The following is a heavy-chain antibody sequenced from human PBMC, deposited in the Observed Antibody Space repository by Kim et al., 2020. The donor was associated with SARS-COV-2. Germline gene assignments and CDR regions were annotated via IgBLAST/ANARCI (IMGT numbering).Heavy chain of an antibody. D-gene: IGHD3-10*01. J-gene: IGHJ4*02. CDR1: GFTVSSNY. Sequence: GGSLRLSCAASGFTVSSNYMSWVRQAPGKGLEWVSVIYSGGSTYYADSVKGRFTISRDNSKNTLYLQMNSLRAEDTAVYYCAREYGSGSYYVDYWGQGTLVTVSS. V-gene: IGHV3-53*01. CDR2: IYSGGST. CDR3: AREYGSGSYYVDY.